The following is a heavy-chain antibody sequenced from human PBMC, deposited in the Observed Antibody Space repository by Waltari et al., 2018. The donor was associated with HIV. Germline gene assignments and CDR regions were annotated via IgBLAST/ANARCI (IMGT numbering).Heavy chain of an antibody. V-gene: IGHV3-74*01. J-gene: IGHJ4*02. CDR1: GFLFNNYW. CDR2: VSSDGNTT. Sequence: VETGGGLVQPGGSLGLSCAASGFLFNNYWMHWVRQVPGKGLVWVSRVSSDGNTTTYADAVKGRFTVSRDNAKNTLYLQMNSLRAEDTAIYYCVRQYNISRYFDYWGQGTLVTVSS. CDR3: VRQYNISRYFDY. D-gene: IGHD3-3*02.